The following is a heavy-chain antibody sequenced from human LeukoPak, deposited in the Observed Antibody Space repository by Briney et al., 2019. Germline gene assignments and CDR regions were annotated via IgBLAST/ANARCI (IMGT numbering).Heavy chain of an antibody. CDR1: GGSISSGSYY. Sequence: SQTLSLTCTVSGGSISSGSYYWGWIRQPAGKGLEWIGRFYTSENTDYNPALKSRVTISVDTSKNQFSLKLSSVTAADTAVYFCVRVRTGTSCYDYWGQGTLVTVSS. J-gene: IGHJ4*02. V-gene: IGHV4-61*02. CDR3: VRVRTGTSCYDY. D-gene: IGHD2-2*01. CDR2: FYTSENT.